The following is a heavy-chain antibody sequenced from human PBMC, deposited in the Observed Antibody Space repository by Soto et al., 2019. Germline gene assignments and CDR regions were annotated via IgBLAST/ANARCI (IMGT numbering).Heavy chain of an antibody. V-gene: IGHV3-30-3*01. D-gene: IGHD4-17*01. CDR3: ARDGHGDYGFD. CDR1: GFTFSSYA. CDR2: ISYDGSIK. J-gene: IGHJ4*02. Sequence: GGSLRLSCAASGFTFSSYAMHWVRQAPGKGLEWVAVISYDGSIKYYADSVNGRFTISRDNSKSTLYLQMSSLRDEDTAVYYCARDGHGDYGFDWGQGTLVTVSS.